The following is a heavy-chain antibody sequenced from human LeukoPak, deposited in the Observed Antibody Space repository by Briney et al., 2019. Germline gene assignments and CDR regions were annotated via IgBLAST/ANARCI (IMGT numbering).Heavy chain of an antibody. CDR3: ARRRLRYFDSNWFDP. CDR1: GGSISSSSYY. J-gene: IGHJ5*02. V-gene: IGHV4-39*07. Sequence: SETLSLTCTVSGGSISSSSYYWGWIRQPPGKGLEWIGSIYYSGSTYYNPSLKSRVTISVDTSKNQFSLKLSSVTAADTAVYYCARRRLRYFDSNWFDPWGQGTLVTVSS. CDR2: IYYSGST. D-gene: IGHD3-9*01.